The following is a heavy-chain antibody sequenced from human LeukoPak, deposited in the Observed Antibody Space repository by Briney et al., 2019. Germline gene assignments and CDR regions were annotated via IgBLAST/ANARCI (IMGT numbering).Heavy chain of an antibody. V-gene: IGHV4-59*01. CDR3: ASLGYCSGGSCRAQGYFDL. CDR1: GGSMSGYY. J-gene: IGHJ2*01. D-gene: IGHD2-15*01. CDR2: IHYSGST. Sequence: SETLSLTCTVSGGSMSGYYWSWIRQPPGKGLEWIAYIHYSGSTNYSPSLKSRVTISIDTSKNQFSLKLSSVTAADTAVYYCASLGYCSGGSCRAQGYFDLWGRGTLVTVSS.